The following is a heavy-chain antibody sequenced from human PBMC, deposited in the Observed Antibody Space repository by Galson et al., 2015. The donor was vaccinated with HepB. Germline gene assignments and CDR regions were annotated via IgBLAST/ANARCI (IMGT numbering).Heavy chain of an antibody. V-gene: IGHV3-48*04. D-gene: IGHD2-15*01. CDR2: ISTTGDNV. CDR1: GLAFTTKS. Sequence: SLRRSCAASGLAFTTKSMHWVRQAPGKGLQWVSYISTTGDNVHYADSVKGRFTIARDNAKNSSFLQMDGLRAEDTAVYYSATTLYGSGAYWTFDMWGQGTLVTVSS. CDR3: ATTLYGSGAYWTFDM. J-gene: IGHJ3*02.